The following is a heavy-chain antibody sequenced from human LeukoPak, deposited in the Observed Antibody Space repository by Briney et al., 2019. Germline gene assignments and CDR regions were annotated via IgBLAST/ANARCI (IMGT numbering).Heavy chain of an antibody. CDR2: IYHSGST. D-gene: IGHD3-22*01. V-gene: IGHV4-38-2*02. Sequence: SETLSLTCTVSGYSISSGYYWGWIRQPPGKGLEWIGSIYHSGSTYYNPSLKSRVTISVDTSKNQFSLKLSSVTAADTAVYYCARVHYYDGYWFDPWGQGTLVTVSS. CDR3: ARVHYYDGYWFDP. CDR1: GYSISSGYY. J-gene: IGHJ5*02.